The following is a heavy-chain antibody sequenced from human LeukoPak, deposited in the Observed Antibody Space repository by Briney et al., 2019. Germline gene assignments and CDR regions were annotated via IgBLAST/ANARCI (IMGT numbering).Heavy chain of an antibody. CDR1: GASISSGSYG. CDR3: ARGRNMATITVPFFDR. D-gene: IGHD5-24*01. V-gene: IGHV4-61*02. CDR2: IYSTGGT. J-gene: IGHJ4*01. Sequence: SETLSLTCTVSGASISSGSYGWSWIRQSAGKGMEWIARIYSTGGTNYNPSLQKRVTLSVDTSNSQFFLKLMCLTAAEPAVYSCARGRNMATITVPFFDRWGQGTLVTVSS.